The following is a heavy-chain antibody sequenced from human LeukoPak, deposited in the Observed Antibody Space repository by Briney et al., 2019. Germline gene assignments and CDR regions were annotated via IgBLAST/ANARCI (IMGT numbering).Heavy chain of an antibody. CDR1: GGSVNRGSYY. D-gene: IGHD3-22*01. V-gene: IGHV4-61*01. CDR3: ARDRNYYDSSGYLNWYFDL. J-gene: IGHJ2*01. CDR2: IYYSGST. Sequence: SETLSLTCTVSGGSVNRGSYYWSWIRQPPGKELEWIGYIYYSGSTNYNPSLKGRVTISLDTSKNQFSLKLSSVTAADTAVYYCARDRNYYDSSGYLNWYFDLWGRGTLVTVSS.